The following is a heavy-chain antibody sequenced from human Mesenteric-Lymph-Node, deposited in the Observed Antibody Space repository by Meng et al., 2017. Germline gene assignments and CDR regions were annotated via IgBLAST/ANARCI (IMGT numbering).Heavy chain of an antibody. CDR1: GGSISSGGFY. CDR3: ARTNYGDYNWFDP. Sequence: VHLQESGPGLVKPSQTLPLTCTVSGGSISSGGFYWSWIRQHPGKGLEWIGYIYYSGSTYYNPSLRSRVAISIDTSKNQFSLKLTSVTAADTAVYFCARTNYGDYNWFDPWGQGTLVTVSS. CDR2: IYYSGST. D-gene: IGHD4-17*01. J-gene: IGHJ5*02. V-gene: IGHV4-31*03.